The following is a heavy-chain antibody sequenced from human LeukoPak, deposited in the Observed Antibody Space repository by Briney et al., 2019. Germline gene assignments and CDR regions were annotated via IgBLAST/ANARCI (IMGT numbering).Heavy chain of an antibody. CDR2: IRYDGSNK. V-gene: IGHV3-30*02. D-gene: IGHD3-22*01. CDR3: AKDLAGSGYYPDAFDI. Sequence: PGGSQRLSCAASGFTFSSYGMHWVRQAPGKGLEWVAFIRYDGSNKYYADSVKGRFTISRDNSKNTLYLQMNSLRAEDTAVYYCAKDLAGSGYYPDAFDIWGQGTMVTVSS. J-gene: IGHJ3*02. CDR1: GFTFSSYG.